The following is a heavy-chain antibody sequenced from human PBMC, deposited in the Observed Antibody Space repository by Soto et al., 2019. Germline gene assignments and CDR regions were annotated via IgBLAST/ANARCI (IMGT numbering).Heavy chain of an antibody. V-gene: IGHV6-1*01. D-gene: IGHD6-19*01. CDR3: ARVRIAAAGTGIAVAGTFSGMDV. Sequence: PSQTLSLTCAISGDSVSSNSAAWNWIRQSPSRGLEWLGRTYYRSKWYNDYAVSVKSRITINPDTSKNQFPLQLNSVTPEDTAVYYCARVRIAAAGTGIAVAGTFSGMDVWGQGTTVTVSS. CDR2: TYYRSKWYN. CDR1: GDSVSSNSAA. J-gene: IGHJ6*02.